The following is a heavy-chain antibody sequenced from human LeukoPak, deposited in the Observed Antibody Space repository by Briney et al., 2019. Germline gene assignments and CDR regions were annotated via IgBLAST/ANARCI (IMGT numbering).Heavy chain of an antibody. CDR2: IYHGGGI. CDR1: GASISSNNW. D-gene: IGHD3-22*01. V-gene: IGHV4-4*02. Sequence: SGTLSLTCTISGASISSNNWWSWVRQPPGKGLEWIGEIYHGGGINYKPSLRSRVPMSVDESKNHFPLKLSSVTAADTAVYYCARVDLFYDSGGYYASSPIFDYWGQGILVTVSS. J-gene: IGHJ4*02. CDR3: ARVDLFYDSGGYYASSPIFDY.